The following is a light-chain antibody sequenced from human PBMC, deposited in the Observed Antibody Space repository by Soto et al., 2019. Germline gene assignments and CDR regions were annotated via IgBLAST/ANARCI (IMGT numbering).Light chain of an antibody. CDR2: EVT. CDR3: CSYAGSGTLV. V-gene: IGLV2-23*02. Sequence: QSVLTQPASVSGSPGQSITISCTGTSSDVGNYNLVSWYQQHPGRAPKLMIYEVTKRPSGVSDRFSGSKSGNTASLTISGLQAEDEADYYCCSYAGSGTLVFGAGTKLTVL. J-gene: IGLJ2*01. CDR1: SSDVGNYNL.